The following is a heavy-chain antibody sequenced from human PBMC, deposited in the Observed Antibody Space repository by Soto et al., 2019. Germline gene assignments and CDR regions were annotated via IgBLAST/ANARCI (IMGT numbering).Heavy chain of an antibody. V-gene: IGHV1-18*01. CDR3: AREDSYSGYVAVVDY. D-gene: IGHD5-12*01. J-gene: IGHJ4*02. Sequence: QVQLVQSGAEVKKPGASVKVSCKASGYTFTSYGISWVRQAPGQGLEWMGWISAYNGNTNYAQKLQGRVTMTTDTSTSTAYMELRSRRSDATAVYYCAREDSYSGYVAVVDYWGQGTLVTVSS. CDR1: GYTFTSYG. CDR2: ISAYNGNT.